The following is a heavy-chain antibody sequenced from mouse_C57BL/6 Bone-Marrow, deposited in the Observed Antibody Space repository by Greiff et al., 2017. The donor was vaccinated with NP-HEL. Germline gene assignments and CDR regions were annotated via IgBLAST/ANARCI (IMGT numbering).Heavy chain of an antibody. CDR2: IDLNSGGT. Sequence: QVQLQQSGADLVKPGASVKLSCKASGYTFTSYWMHWVKQRPGRGLEWIGRIDLNSGGTKFNEKFKTKATLTVDKPSSTAYMQLSSLTSEDSAVYYCARYYYGSRGWYFDVWGTGTTVTVSS. J-gene: IGHJ1*03. D-gene: IGHD1-1*01. CDR3: ARYYYGSRGWYFDV. CDR1: GYTFTSYW. V-gene: IGHV1-72*01.